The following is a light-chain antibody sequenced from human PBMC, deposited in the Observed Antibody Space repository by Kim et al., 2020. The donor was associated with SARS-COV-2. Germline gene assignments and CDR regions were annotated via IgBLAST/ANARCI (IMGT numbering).Light chain of an antibody. V-gene: IGKV3-20*01. CDR1: QSVSNDF. CDR2: DAS. J-gene: IGKJ2*01. CDR3: QQYGSSKT. Sequence: EIVLTQSPGTLSLSPGERATLSCRASQSVSNDFLAWYQQKHGRAPRLLIYDASSRATGIPDRFSGSGSGTDFTLTVSRLEPEDFAVYYCQQYGSSKTFGQGTKLEI.